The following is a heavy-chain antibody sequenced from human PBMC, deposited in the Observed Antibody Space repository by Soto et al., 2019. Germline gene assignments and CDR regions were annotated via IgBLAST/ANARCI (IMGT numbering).Heavy chain of an antibody. CDR2: IDLSGTAT. CDR1: ELSFSKYA. D-gene: IGHD1-20*01. V-gene: IGHV3-23*03. J-gene: IGHJ4*02. CDR3: TKDRVPDGIYYFVY. Sequence: GGYLRLSCAASELSFSKYAMSWVRQAPGKGLEWVSVIDLSGTATYYRDSMKGRFTIFKDKSMNTVYLQMNSLTVEDAAVYYCTKDRVPDGIYYFVYWGQGALVTVSS.